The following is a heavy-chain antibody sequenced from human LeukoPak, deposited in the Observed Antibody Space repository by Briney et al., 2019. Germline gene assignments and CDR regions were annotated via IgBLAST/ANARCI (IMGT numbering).Heavy chain of an antibody. J-gene: IGHJ4*02. D-gene: IGHD3-22*01. CDR1: GDSVSSNSAA. V-gene: IGHV6-1*01. CDR3: ARDNYYDSSGYYYVGYFDY. CDR2: TYYRSKWYN. Sequence: SQTLSLTCAISGDSVSSNSAAWNWIRQSPSRGLEWLGRTYYRSKWYNDYAVSVKSRITINPDTSKNQFSLQLNSVTPEDTAVYYCARDNYYDSSGYYYVGYFDYWGQGTLVTVSS.